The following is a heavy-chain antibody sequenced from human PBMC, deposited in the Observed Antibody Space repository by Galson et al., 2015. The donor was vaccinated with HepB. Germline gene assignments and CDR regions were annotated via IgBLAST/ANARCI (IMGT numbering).Heavy chain of an antibody. D-gene: IGHD3-10*02. Sequence: SVKVSCKASGYTFTNYAIHWVRQAPAQSLEWMGWINAGNGHIRYSQKFQGRLTFTTDTSATTAYMELSSLKSEDTVVYFCVRNRADITTPMFFDPWGQGTPVTVSS. CDR1: GYTFTNYA. J-gene: IGHJ5*02. CDR3: VRNRADITTPMFFDP. CDR2: INAGNGHI. V-gene: IGHV1-3*01.